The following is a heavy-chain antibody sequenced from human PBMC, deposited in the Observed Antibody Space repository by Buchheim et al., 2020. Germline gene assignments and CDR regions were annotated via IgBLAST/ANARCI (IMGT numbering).Heavy chain of an antibody. J-gene: IGHJ4*02. Sequence: EVQLVESGGGLVQPGGSLRLSCVASGFTFSDSWMTWVRQGPGKGLERVAILSPDASVEDYVDSVRGRFTISRDNAKNSLYLQMNSLSAEDTAVYYCVRDNSIFGVVYHGYYFDYWGQGTL. CDR2: LSPDASVE. CDR1: GFTFSDSW. D-gene: IGHD3-3*01. CDR3: VRDNSIFGVVYHGYYFDY. V-gene: IGHV3-7*01.